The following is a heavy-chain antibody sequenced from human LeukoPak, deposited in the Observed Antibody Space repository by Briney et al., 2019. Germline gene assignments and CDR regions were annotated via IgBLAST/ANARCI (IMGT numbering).Heavy chain of an antibody. J-gene: IGHJ4*02. Sequence: GGSLRLSCTASGFTFSSYGMSWVRQAPGKGLEWVSIISGSGGSTYYADSVKGRFTISRDNSKNTLYLQMNSLRAEDTAIYYGAKFPSTVPTNYFYYWGQGTLVTVFS. CDR2: ISGSGGST. V-gene: IGHV3-23*01. CDR1: GFTFSSYG. CDR3: AKFPSTVPTNYFYY. D-gene: IGHD2-2*01.